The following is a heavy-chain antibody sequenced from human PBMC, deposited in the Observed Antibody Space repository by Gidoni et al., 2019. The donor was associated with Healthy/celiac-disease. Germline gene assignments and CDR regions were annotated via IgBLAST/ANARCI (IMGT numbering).Heavy chain of an antibody. Sequence: QVQLVESGGGVVQPGRSLRLSCAASGFPFRNYGMHWVRQAPGKGLEWVAVISYDGSDKYYADSVKGRFTISRDNSKNTLYLQMNSLRAEDTAVYYCAKDRAYGDYVEAGVDYWGQGTLVTVSS. D-gene: IGHD4-17*01. CDR1: GFPFRNYG. CDR3: AKDRAYGDYVEAGVDY. V-gene: IGHV3-30*18. CDR2: ISYDGSDK. J-gene: IGHJ4*02.